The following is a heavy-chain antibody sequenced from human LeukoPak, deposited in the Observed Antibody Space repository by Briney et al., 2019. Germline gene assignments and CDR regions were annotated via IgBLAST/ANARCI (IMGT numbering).Heavy chain of an antibody. CDR2: IFPGDSDT. CDR1: GYTFSDYW. Sequence: GESLKISCKGSGYTFSDYWIAWVRQMPGKGLEWVGLIFPGDSDTRYSPSFQGQVTISADKSISTAYLQWSSLKASDTAMYYCARITTYSGSPNWFDPWGQGTLVTVSS. D-gene: IGHD1-26*01. CDR3: ARITTYSGSPNWFDP. V-gene: IGHV5-51*01. J-gene: IGHJ5*02.